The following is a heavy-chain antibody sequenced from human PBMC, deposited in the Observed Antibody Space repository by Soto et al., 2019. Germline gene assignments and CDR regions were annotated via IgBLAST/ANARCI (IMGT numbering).Heavy chain of an antibody. CDR1: GGSISSYY. Sequence: PSETLSLTCTVSGGSISSYYWSWIRQPPGKGLEWIGYVYYSGSTNYNPSLKSRVTISIDTSKNQFFLKLSSVTAADTAVYYCARSQDALILRYFDWGQGTLVTVSS. D-gene: IGHD3-9*01. CDR3: ARSQDALILRYFD. CDR2: VYYSGST. J-gene: IGHJ4*02. V-gene: IGHV4-59*01.